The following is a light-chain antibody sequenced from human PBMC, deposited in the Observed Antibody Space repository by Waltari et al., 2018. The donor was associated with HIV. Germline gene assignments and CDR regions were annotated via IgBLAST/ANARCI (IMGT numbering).Light chain of an antibody. CDR2: DNN. V-gene: IGLV1-51*01. CDR1: RTTIGNNY. J-gene: IGLJ2*01. CDR3: GTWDSSLSAVL. Sequence: QSVLTQPPSVSAAPGQTVPISCSGSRTTIGNNYVSWYQQLPGTAPKVVIYDNNKRPSGIPDRFSGSKSGTSATLGITGLQTGDEADYYCGTWDSSLSAVLFGGGTKLTVL.